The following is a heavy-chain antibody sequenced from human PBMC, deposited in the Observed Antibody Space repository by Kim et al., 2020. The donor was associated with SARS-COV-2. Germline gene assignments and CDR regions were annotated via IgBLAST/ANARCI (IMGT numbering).Heavy chain of an antibody. V-gene: IGHV3-15*01. J-gene: IGHJ4*02. CDR3: TTVGLRFLEPFDY. D-gene: IGHD3-3*01. Sequence: YAAPVKGRFTISRDDSKNTLYLQMNSLKTEDTAVYYCTTVGLRFLEPFDYWGQGTLVTVSS.